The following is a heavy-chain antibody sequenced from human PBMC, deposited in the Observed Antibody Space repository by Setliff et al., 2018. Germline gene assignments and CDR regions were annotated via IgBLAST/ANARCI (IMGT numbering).Heavy chain of an antibody. Sequence: GESLKIFCKGSGYNFTTYWIGWVAQMPGEGLEWMGIIYPGDSDARYSPSFQGQVTIPAEKSINTVYLQWSSLKASDTAMYYCARSPLRLFDFWGQGSLVTVSS. D-gene: IGHD4-17*01. CDR1: GYNFTTYW. CDR2: IYPGDSDA. CDR3: ARSPLRLFDF. V-gene: IGHV5-51*01. J-gene: IGHJ4*02.